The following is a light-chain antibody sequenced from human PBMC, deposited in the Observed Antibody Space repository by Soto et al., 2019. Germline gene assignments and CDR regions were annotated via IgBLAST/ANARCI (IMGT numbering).Light chain of an antibody. Sequence: QSALTQPASVAESPRQWITISFTGTSSDVGGYKYVSWYQQQPGKAPKLVIYEVTSRHSGVSDRFSGLRSGNTASLTISGLQAEDEADYYCSSKTSSDTLVVGGGTQLAVL. CDR3: SSKTSSDTLV. J-gene: IGLJ2*01. V-gene: IGLV2-14*01. CDR2: EVT. CDR1: SSDVGGYKY.